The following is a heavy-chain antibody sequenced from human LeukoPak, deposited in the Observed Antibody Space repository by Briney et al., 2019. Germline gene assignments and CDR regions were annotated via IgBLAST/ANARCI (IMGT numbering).Heavy chain of an antibody. Sequence: SETLSLTCAIYGGSFSGYYWSWIRQPPGKGLEWIGEINHSGSTNYNPSLKSRVTISVDTSKNQFSLKLSSVTAADTAVYYCARRYYYDSSGRPDFDYWGQGTLVTVSS. CDR3: ARRYYYDSSGRPDFDY. CDR2: INHSGST. CDR1: GGSFSGYY. V-gene: IGHV4-34*01. D-gene: IGHD3-22*01. J-gene: IGHJ4*02.